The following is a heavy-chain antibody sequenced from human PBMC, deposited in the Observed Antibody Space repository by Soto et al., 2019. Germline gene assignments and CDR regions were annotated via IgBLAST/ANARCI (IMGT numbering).Heavy chain of an antibody. Sequence: GGSLRLSCAASGFTFSSYWMSWVRQAPGKGLEWVANIKQDGSEKYYVDYVKGRFTISRDDAKNSLYLQMNSLRAEDTAVYYCARGHYDFWSGYLGYYFDYWGQGTLVTVSS. V-gene: IGHV3-7*01. D-gene: IGHD3-3*01. CDR3: ARGHYDFWSGYLGYYFDY. CDR2: IKQDGSEK. CDR1: GFTFSSYW. J-gene: IGHJ4*02.